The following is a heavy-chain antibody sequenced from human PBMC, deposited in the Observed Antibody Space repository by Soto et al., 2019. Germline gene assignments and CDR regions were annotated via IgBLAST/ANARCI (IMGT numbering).Heavy chain of an antibody. Sequence: GGSLRLSCAASGFTLSSYSMHWVRQAPGKGLEWVSYISGSGGTIYYADSVKGRFTISRDNAKNSLSVQMNSLRDEDTAVYYCAKVLSWEYYYGMDVWGQGTTVTVSS. CDR3: AKVLSWEYYYGMDV. CDR2: ISGSGGTI. J-gene: IGHJ6*02. CDR1: GFTLSSYS. V-gene: IGHV3-48*02. D-gene: IGHD6-13*01.